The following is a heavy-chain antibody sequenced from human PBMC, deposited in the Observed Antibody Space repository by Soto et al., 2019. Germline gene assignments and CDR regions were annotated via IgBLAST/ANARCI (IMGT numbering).Heavy chain of an antibody. CDR2: FDPEDGET. CDR3: ATTSLGRDNDFWSGDY. V-gene: IGHV1-24*01. J-gene: IGHJ4*02. CDR1: GYTLTELS. D-gene: IGHD3-3*01. Sequence: QVQLVQSGAEVKKPGASVKVSCKVSGYTLTELSMNWVRQAPGKGLEWMGGFDPEDGETIYAQKFQGRVTMTEDTSTHSGYMELSSLRSEDTAVYYCATTSLGRDNDFWSGDYWGQGTLVTVSS.